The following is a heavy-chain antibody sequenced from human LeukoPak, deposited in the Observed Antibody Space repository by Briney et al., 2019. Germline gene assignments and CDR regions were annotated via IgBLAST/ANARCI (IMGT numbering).Heavy chain of an antibody. CDR2: VSAYNGNT. J-gene: IGHJ6*04. CDR3: ARRSIVPNWYYYGMDV. CDR1: GYPFSSYA. D-gene: IGHD3-16*02. V-gene: IGHV1-18*04. Sequence: ASVKGSCQASGYPFSSYAVSLVRQAPGHGLEWIGWVSAYNGNTNYAQKFQGRINMTIDTSTTTAYMELRSLRSDDTAVYYCARRSIVPNWYYYGMDVWGKGTTVTVSS.